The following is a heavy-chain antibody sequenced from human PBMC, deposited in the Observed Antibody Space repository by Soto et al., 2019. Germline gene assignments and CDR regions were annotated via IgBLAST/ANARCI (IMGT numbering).Heavy chain of an antibody. D-gene: IGHD6-13*01. V-gene: IGHV1-24*01. CDR2: FDPEDGET. CDR3: ATGIIAEAGHYYGMDV. Sequence: ASVKVSCKVSGYTLTELSMHWVRQAPGKGLEWMGGFDPEDGETIYAQKFQGRVTMTEDTSTGTAYMELSSLRSEDTAVYYCATGIIAEAGHYYGMDVWGQGTTVTVSS. J-gene: IGHJ6*02. CDR1: GYTLTELS.